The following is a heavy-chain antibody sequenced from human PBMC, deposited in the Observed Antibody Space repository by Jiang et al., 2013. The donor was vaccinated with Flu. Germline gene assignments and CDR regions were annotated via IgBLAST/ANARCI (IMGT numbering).Heavy chain of an antibody. CDR3: ARVYGDYSIAFDI. CDR2: IYSGGST. J-gene: IGHJ3*02. Sequence: SSNYMSWVRQAPGKGLEWVSVIYSGGSTYYADSVKGRFTISRDNSKNTLYLQMNSLRAEDTAVYYCARVYGDYSIAFDIWGQGTMVTVSS. CDR1: SSNY. V-gene: IGHV3-53*01. D-gene: IGHD4-17*01.